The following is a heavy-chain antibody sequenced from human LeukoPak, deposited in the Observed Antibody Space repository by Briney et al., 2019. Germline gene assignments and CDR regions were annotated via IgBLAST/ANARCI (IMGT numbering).Heavy chain of an antibody. Sequence: SETLSLTCSVSGGSMNNYYWNWIRQPAGKGLEWIGRIFSSGNTNYNPSLKSRVTMSIDTSKNQVSLKVSSVTAADTAVYSCARNSGYDWAFDYWGQGILVTVSS. CDR3: ARNSGYDWAFDY. V-gene: IGHV4-4*07. J-gene: IGHJ4*02. D-gene: IGHD5-12*01. CDR1: GGSMNNYY. CDR2: IFSSGNT.